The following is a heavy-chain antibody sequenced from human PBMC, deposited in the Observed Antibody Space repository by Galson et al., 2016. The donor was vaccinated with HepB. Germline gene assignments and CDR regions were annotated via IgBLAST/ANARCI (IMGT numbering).Heavy chain of an antibody. V-gene: IGHV4-61*01. D-gene: IGHD2-2*02. CDR2: ISDSEST. J-gene: IGHJ6*02. CDR1: GGSVSSASHY. Sequence: SETLSLTCTVSGGSVSSASHYWSWVRQPTGKGLEWIGYISDSESTNYNPSLTGRVTISLDRSTNQFSLRLNSVIAAYTGVYYCAKDEGFYNGMDFWGQGTTVTVSS. CDR3: AKDEGFYNGMDF.